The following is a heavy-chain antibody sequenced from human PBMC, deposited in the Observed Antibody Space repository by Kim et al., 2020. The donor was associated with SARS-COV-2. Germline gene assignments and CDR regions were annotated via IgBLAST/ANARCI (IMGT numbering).Heavy chain of an antibody. J-gene: IGHJ6*02. D-gene: IGHD6-25*01. V-gene: IGHV3-30*03. CDR1: GFKFSNYA. CDR3: CVESSDYDTGV. CDR2: ISHDGTNK. Sequence: GGSLRLSCVTSGFKFSNYAMHWVRQAPGKGLEWVAIISHDGTNKYYVDSVKGRFTISRDDSENTLYLQMNSLRTEDTAVYYCCVESSDYDTGVWGQGTTVAVSS.